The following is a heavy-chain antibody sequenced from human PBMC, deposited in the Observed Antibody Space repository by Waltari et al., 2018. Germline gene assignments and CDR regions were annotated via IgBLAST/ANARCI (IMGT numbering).Heavy chain of an antibody. CDR1: GGSISSYS. Sequence: QVQLQESGPGLVKPSETLSLTCTVSGGSISSYSWSWIRQPPGKGLEWIGYIYYSGSTNYNPSLKSRVTISVDTSKNQFSLKLSSVTAADTAVYYCARDVGDGGSPSGEFDYWGQGTLVTVSS. D-gene: IGHD2-15*01. J-gene: IGHJ4*02. CDR3: ARDVGDGGSPSGEFDY. V-gene: IGHV4-59*01. CDR2: IYYSGST.